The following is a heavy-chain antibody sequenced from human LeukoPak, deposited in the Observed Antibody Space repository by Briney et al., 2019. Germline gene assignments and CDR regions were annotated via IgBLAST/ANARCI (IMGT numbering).Heavy chain of an antibody. Sequence: ASVKVSCKASGGTFSSYAISWVRQAPGQGLEWMGRIIPILGIANYAQKFQGRVTITADKSTSTAYMELSSLRSEDTAVYYCARVARTGDPLALFYFDYWGQGTLVTVSS. CDR3: ARVARTGDPLALFYFDY. D-gene: IGHD7-27*01. V-gene: IGHV1-69*04. CDR2: IIPILGIA. CDR1: GGTFSSYA. J-gene: IGHJ4*02.